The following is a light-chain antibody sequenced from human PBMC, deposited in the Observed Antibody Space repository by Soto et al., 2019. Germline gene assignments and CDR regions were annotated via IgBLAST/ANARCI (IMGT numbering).Light chain of an antibody. CDR3: QQTHTTFT. J-gene: IGKJ4*01. CDR2: AAS. V-gene: IGKV1-39*01. Sequence: DIQMTQSPSSLSASVGDRVTITCRASQSISTYLNWYQQKPGKVPKLLIYAASSLQSGVPSRFSGSESGTDFTLTISSLQPEDFATYYCQQTHTTFTFGGGTKVDIK. CDR1: QSISTY.